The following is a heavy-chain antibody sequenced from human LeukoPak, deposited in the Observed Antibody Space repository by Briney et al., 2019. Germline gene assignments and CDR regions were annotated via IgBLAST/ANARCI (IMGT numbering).Heavy chain of an antibody. D-gene: IGHD5-18*01. V-gene: IGHV4-59*01. CDR3: ARGWDTGYSYYGMDV. Sequence: PSETLSLTCTVSGGSISGYYWSWIRQPPGKGLEWIGYIYYSGNTNYNPSLKSRVTLSVDTSTNQLFLKLSSVTAADTAVYYCARGWDTGYSYYGMDVWGQGTTVTVSS. CDR2: IYYSGNT. J-gene: IGHJ6*02. CDR1: GGSISGYY.